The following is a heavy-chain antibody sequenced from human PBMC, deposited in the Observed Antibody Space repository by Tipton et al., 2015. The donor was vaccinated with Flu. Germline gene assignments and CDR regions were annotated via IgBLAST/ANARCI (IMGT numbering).Heavy chain of an antibody. V-gene: IGHV4-61*02. CDR1: GGSISSGSYY. CDR3: ARGPYYYDSSVGLRGNAFDI. CDR2: IYTSGST. D-gene: IGHD3-22*01. J-gene: IGHJ3*02. Sequence: TLSLTCTVSGGSISSGSYYWSWIRQPAGKGLEWIGRIYTSGSTNYNPSLKSRVTISVDTSKNQFSLKLSSVTAADTAVYYCARGPYYYDSSVGLRGNAFDIWGQGTMVTVSS.